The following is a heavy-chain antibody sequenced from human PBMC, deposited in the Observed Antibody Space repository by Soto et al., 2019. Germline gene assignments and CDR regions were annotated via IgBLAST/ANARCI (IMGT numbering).Heavy chain of an antibody. J-gene: IGHJ6*01. Sequence: GGSLRLSCAASGFTFSTYGMHWVRQAPGKGLEWVAVIWYDGSKIYYADSVKGRVTISRDNSKSTLYLQMNSLRAEDTAVYYCARPLEQHQLGFGMDVWGQGSPVTVSS. CDR2: IWYDGSKI. CDR1: GFTFSTYG. CDR3: ARPLEQHQLGFGMDV. V-gene: IGHV3-33*01. D-gene: IGHD6-13*01.